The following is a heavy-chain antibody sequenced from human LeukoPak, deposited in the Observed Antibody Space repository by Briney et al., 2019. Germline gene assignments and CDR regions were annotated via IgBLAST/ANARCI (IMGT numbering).Heavy chain of an antibody. CDR1: GYTFTSYG. Sequence: PLASVKVSCKASGYTFTSYGISWVRQAPGQGLEWRGGFDPEDGETIYAQKFQGRVTMTENTSTDTAYMELSSLRSEDTAVYYCATDHRLGGIAVAGPYFDYWGQGTLVTVSS. D-gene: IGHD6-19*01. CDR3: ATDHRLGGIAVAGPYFDY. CDR2: FDPEDGET. J-gene: IGHJ4*02. V-gene: IGHV1-24*01.